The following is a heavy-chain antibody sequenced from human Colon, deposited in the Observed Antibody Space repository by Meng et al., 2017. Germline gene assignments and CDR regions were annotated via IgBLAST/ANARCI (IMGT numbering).Heavy chain of an antibody. Sequence: GGSLRLSCAASGFTFSNYAMSWVRQAPGKGLEWVSAIVGSTGISGSTYYADSVKGRFTISRDNSKNTLYLQMNSLRAEDTDIYYCAKGRWGYCSGGSCYPEIWGQGTLVTVSS. V-gene: IGHV3-23*01. CDR2: IVGSTGISGST. CDR3: AKGRWGYCSGGSCYPEI. D-gene: IGHD2-15*01. J-gene: IGHJ1*01. CDR1: GFTFSNYA.